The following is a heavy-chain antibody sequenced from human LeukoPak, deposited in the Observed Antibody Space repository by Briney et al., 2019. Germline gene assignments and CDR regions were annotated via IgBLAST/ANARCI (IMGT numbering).Heavy chain of an antibody. CDR2: ISHNGNT. V-gene: IGHV4-4*02. CDR1: GGSISSSNW. Sequence: PSVTLSLTCAVFGGSISSSNWWSWVRQAPGKGLEWIGEISHNGNTNFNPSLKSRLTISVDKSKNQFSLKLSSVTAADTAVYYCARGGLNFGGNWGQGVLVTVSS. CDR3: ARGGLNFGGN. D-gene: IGHD1-14*01. J-gene: IGHJ4*02.